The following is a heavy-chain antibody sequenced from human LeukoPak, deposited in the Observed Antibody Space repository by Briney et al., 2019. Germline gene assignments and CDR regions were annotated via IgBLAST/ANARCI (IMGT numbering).Heavy chain of an antibody. J-gene: IGHJ3*02. D-gene: IGHD1-1*01. V-gene: IGHV1-69*01. CDR2: IIPIFGTA. Sequence: ASVKVSCKASGGTFSSYAISWVRQAPGQGLEWMGGIIPIFGTANCAQKFQGRVTITADESTSTAYMELSSLRSEDTAVYYCASGTIRAYAFDIWGQGTMVTVSS. CDR1: GGTFSSYA. CDR3: ASGTIRAYAFDI.